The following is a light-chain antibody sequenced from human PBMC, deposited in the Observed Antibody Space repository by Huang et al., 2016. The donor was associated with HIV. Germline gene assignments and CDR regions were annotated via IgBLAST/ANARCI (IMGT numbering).Light chain of an antibody. CDR2: KAA. Sequence: DIQMTQSASTLSASVGDRVTITCRASQTISNWFAWYQQKPGKAPNLRIYKAATLESGVPARFSGSGSGTEFTLTISSLQPDDFATYYCHHYNSYSGAFGQGTKVEIK. J-gene: IGKJ1*01. CDR3: HHYNSYSGA. CDR1: QTISNW. V-gene: IGKV1-5*03.